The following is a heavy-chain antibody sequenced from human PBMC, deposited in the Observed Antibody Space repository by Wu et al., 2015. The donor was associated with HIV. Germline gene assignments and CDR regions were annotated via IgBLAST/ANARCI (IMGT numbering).Heavy chain of an antibody. CDR1: VAPSVVL. J-gene: IGHJ3*02. V-gene: IGHV4-59*08. CDR2: VYYGGST. D-gene: IGHD3-22*01. Sequence: QVQLQESGPGLVEAFGDPGPSPALSSVAPSVVLLSWIRQPPGKGLEWIGYVYYGGSTNYNPSLKSRVTISVDTSKNQFSLKLSSVTAADTAVYYCARKYYYDSSGYYYVSGRRVDAFDIWGQGTMVTVSS. CDR3: ARKYYYDSSGYYYVSGRRVDAFDI.